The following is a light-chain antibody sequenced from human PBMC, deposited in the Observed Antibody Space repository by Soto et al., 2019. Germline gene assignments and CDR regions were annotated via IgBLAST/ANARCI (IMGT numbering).Light chain of an antibody. J-gene: IGKJ2*01. CDR2: GAS. CDR3: QQYGSSPRYT. CDR1: QSVSRNY. Sequence: EIVLTQSPGTLSLSPGERATLSCRASQSVSRNYLAWYQQKPGQAPRLLIYGASSRATGIPDRFSGSGSGTDFTLTISRLEPEDFAVYYRQQYGSSPRYTFAQGTKLEIK. V-gene: IGKV3-20*01.